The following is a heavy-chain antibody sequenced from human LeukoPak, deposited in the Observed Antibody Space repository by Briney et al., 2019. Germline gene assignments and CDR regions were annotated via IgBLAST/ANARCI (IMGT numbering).Heavy chain of an antibody. V-gene: IGHV4-34*01. D-gene: IGHD6-13*01. Sequence: GSLRLSCAASGFTFDDYGMSWVRQPPGKGLEWIGEINHSGSTNYNPSLKSRVTISVDTSKNQFSLKLSSVTAADTAVYYCARGERLVPDDAFDIWGQGTMVTVSS. CDR1: GFTFDDYG. J-gene: IGHJ3*02. CDR2: INHSGST. CDR3: ARGERLVPDDAFDI.